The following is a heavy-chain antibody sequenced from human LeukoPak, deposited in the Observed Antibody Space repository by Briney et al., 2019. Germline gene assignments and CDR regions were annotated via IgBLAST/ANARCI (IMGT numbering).Heavy chain of an antibody. CDR1: GFTFDDYA. V-gene: IGHV3-9*01. CDR2: ISWNSGSI. D-gene: IGHD3-10*01. CDR3: ASCPVSDAFDI. Sequence: GGSLRLSCAASGFTFDDYAMHWVRQAPGKGLEWVSGISWNSGSIGYADSVKGRFTISRDNSKNTLYLQMNSLRAEDTAVYYCASCPVSDAFDIWGQGTMVTVSS. J-gene: IGHJ3*02.